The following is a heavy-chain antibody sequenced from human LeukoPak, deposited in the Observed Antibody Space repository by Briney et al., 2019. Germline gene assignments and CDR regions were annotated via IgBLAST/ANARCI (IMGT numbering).Heavy chain of an antibody. J-gene: IGHJ4*02. V-gene: IGHV1-46*01. CDR1: GYTFTSYY. CDR3: ARENRYYYDSSGYYPLDY. Sequence: GASVKVSCKASGYTFTSYYMHWVRQAPGQGLEWMGIINPSGGSTSYAQKFQGRVTMTRDTSTSTVYMELSSLRSEDTAVYYCARENRYYYDSSGYYPLDYWGQGTLVTVSS. D-gene: IGHD3-22*01. CDR2: INPSGGST.